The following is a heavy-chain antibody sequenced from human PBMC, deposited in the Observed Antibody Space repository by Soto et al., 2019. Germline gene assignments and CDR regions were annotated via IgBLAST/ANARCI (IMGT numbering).Heavy chain of an antibody. CDR2: IVVGSGNT. Sequence: SVKVSCKASGFTFSISALQWVLQARGQRLEWIGWIVVGSGNTHYAEEVQERVTITRDMSTSTAYMELTSLRSEDTAVYYCAAGDYYDSSGYYPYGFNIWGQGTLVTVSS. J-gene: IGHJ3*02. D-gene: IGHD3-22*01. V-gene: IGHV1-58*01. CDR1: GFTFSISA. CDR3: AAGDYYDSSGYYPYGFNI.